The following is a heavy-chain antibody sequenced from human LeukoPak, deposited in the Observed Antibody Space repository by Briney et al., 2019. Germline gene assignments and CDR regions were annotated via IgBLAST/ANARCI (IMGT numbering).Heavy chain of an antibody. Sequence: GGSLRLSCVASGFSFTNYAMSWVRQAPARGPEWLSSMKGGGETFYADSVKGRCTLSRDISRNTVYLQLNNLRVEDTAIYYCARASWISPADAVCWGQGTQVTVSS. V-gene: IGHV3-23*01. CDR3: ARASWISPADAVC. CDR1: GFSFTNYA. CDR2: MKGGGET. J-gene: IGHJ4*02. D-gene: IGHD2-2*03.